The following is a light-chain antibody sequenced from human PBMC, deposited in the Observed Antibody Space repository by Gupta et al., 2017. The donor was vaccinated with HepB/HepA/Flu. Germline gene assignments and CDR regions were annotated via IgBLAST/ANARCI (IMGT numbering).Light chain of an antibody. CDR1: SSDVGAYNH. CDR2: DVN. V-gene: IGLV2-14*03. CDR3: SSFTKSQTML. J-gene: IGLJ2*01. Sequence: QSALTQPASVSGSPGQSITISCPGTSSDVGAYNHVCWYQQHPTEVPKLIISDVNKRPSGVSDRFSCSKPGNTASLTISGLQAEDEADYYCSSFTKSQTMLFGGGTKLTVL.